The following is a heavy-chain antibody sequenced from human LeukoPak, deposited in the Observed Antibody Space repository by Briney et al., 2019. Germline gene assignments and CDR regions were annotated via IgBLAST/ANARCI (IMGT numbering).Heavy chain of an antibody. J-gene: IGHJ4*02. Sequence: PGGSLRLFCAASGFTVSSNYMSWVRQAPGKGLEWVSVIYSGGSTYYADSVKGRFTISRDNSKNTLYLQMNSLRAEDTAVYYCASGEMATEFDYWGQGTLVTVSS. CDR1: GFTVSSNY. CDR2: IYSGGST. CDR3: ASGEMATEFDY. D-gene: IGHD5-24*01. V-gene: IGHV3-66*01.